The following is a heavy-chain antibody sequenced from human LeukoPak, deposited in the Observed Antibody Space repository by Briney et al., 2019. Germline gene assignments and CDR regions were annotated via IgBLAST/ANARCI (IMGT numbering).Heavy chain of an antibody. CDR2: INHSGST. CDR3: ARALWGYYGSGRAFDY. J-gene: IGHJ4*02. CDR1: GGSFSGYY. D-gene: IGHD3-10*01. V-gene: IGHV4-34*01. Sequence: SETLSLTCAVYGGSFSGYYWSWIRQPPGKGLEWIGEINHSGSTNYDPSLKSRVTISVDTSKNQFSLKLSSVTAADTAVYYCARALWGYYGSGRAFDYWGQGTLVTVSS.